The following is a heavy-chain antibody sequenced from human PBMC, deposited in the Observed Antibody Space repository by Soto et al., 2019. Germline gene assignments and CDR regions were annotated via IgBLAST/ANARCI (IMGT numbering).Heavy chain of an antibody. CDR2: IYYSGST. CDR1: GGSVSSGSYY. J-gene: IGHJ6*02. V-gene: IGHV4-61*01. Sequence: QVQLQESGPGLVKPSETLSLTCTVSGGSVSSGSYYWSWIRQPPGKGLEWIGYIYYSGSTNYNPSLKSRVTISVDTSKNQFTLKLSSVTAADTAVYYCARDRIVVVPKYYYCGMDVWGQGTTVTVSS. D-gene: IGHD2-15*01. CDR3: ARDRIVVVPKYYYCGMDV.